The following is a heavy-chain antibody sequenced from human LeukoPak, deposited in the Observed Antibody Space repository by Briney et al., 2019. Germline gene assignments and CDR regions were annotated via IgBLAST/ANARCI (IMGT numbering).Heavy chain of an antibody. CDR3: AREPIQVIREFDY. D-gene: IGHD5-18*01. CDR1: GGSFSGYY. Sequence: PSETLSLTCAVYGGSFSGYYWSWIRQPPGKGLEWIGEINHSGSTNYNPSLKSRVTISADTSKNQFSLNLSSVTAADTAVYYCAREPIQVIREFDYWGQGTLVTVSS. CDR2: INHSGST. J-gene: IGHJ4*02. V-gene: IGHV4-34*01.